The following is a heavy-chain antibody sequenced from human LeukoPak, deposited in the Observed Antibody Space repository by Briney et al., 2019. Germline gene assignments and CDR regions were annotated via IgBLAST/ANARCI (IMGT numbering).Heavy chain of an antibody. D-gene: IGHD2-8*01. CDR3: AREYERGERNWFDP. J-gene: IGHJ5*02. V-gene: IGHV6-1*01. Sequence: SQTLSLTFAISGDSVSSNSAAWNWLRQSPSRGLEWLGRTYYRSKWYNDYAVSVKSRITINPDTSKNQFSLQLNSVTPEDTAVYYCAREYERGERNWFDPWGQGTPVTVSS. CDR1: GDSVSSNSAA. CDR2: TYYRSKWYN.